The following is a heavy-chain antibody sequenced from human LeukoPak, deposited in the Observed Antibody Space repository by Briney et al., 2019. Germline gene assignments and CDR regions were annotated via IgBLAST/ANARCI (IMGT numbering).Heavy chain of an antibody. D-gene: IGHD3-22*01. CDR2: IYYSGST. J-gene: IGHJ3*02. CDR3: ARESYYDSSGPSDAFDI. CDR1: GGSISSYY. Sequence: SSETLSLTCTVSGGSISSYYWSWIRQPPGKGLEWIGYIYYSGSTNYNPSLKSRVTISVDTSKNQFSLKLSSVTAADTAVYYCARESYYDSSGPSDAFDIWGQGTMVTVSS. V-gene: IGHV4-59*12.